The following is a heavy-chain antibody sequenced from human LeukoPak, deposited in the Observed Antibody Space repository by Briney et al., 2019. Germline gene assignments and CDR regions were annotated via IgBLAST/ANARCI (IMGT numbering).Heavy chain of an antibody. J-gene: IGHJ6*04. CDR1: GFTFSSYA. CDR2: ISYDGSNK. CDR3: ARDIEPIAARPGDMDV. V-gene: IGHV3-30-3*01. Sequence: GGSLRLSCAASGFTFSSYAMHWVRQAPGKGLEWVAVISYDGSNKYYADSVKGRFTISRDNSKNTLYLQMNSLRAEDTAAYYCARDIEPIAARPGDMDVWGKGTTVTVSS. D-gene: IGHD6-6*01.